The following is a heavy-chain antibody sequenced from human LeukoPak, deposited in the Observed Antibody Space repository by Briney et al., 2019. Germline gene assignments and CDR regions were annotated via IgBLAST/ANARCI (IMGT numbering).Heavy chain of an antibody. D-gene: IGHD3-3*01. CDR1: GGSISSYY. J-gene: IGHJ4*02. CDR2: IYSSGII. Sequence: PSETLSLTCTVSGGSISSYYWSWIRHPAGKAPEWIGRIYSSGIINYNPSLKSRVTMSLDNSKNQLSLKLSYVTAADTAVYYCARDTGKSGYPDYWGQGTLVTVSS. CDR3: ARDTGKSGYPDY. V-gene: IGHV4-4*07.